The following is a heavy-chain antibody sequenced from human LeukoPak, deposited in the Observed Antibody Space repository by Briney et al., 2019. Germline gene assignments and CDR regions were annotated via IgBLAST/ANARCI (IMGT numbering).Heavy chain of an antibody. D-gene: IGHD5-12*01. V-gene: IGHV6-1*01. J-gene: IGHJ4*02. CDR2: TYYRSKWSK. Sequence: SQTLSLTCAISGDSVSSNSAAWNWIRQSPSRGLEWLGRTYYRSKWSKDYAISVKSRINIYPDTSKNQFSLQLNSVTPEDTAVYYCVREGGGYGGYDPDYWGQGTLVTVSS. CDR3: VREGGGYGGYDPDY. CDR1: GDSVSSNSAA.